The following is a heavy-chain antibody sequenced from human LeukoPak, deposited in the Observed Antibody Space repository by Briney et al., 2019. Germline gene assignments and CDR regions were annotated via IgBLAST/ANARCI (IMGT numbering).Heavy chain of an antibody. CDR1: GYSISSGYY. Sequence: SETLSLTCAVSGYSISSGYYWGWIRQPPGKGLEWIGYIYYSGSTNYNPSLKSRVAISVDTSKNQFSLKLSSVTAADTAVYYCARGNSVTATFDYWGQGTLVTVSS. CDR2: IYYSGST. J-gene: IGHJ4*02. CDR3: ARGNSVTATFDY. D-gene: IGHD5-18*01. V-gene: IGHV4-61*01.